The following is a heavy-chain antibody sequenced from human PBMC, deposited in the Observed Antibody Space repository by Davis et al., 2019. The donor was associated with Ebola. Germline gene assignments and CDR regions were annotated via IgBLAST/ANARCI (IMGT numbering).Heavy chain of an antibody. D-gene: IGHD3-22*01. Sequence: SETLSLTCTVSGGSISSYYWSWIRQPPGKGLEWIGYIYYSGSTNYNPSLKSRVTISVDTSKNQFSLKLSSVTAADTAVYYCARGPTYYYDSSGYSGNWFDPWGQGTLVTVSS. CDR3: ARGPTYYYDSSGYSGNWFDP. J-gene: IGHJ5*02. V-gene: IGHV4-59*01. CDR2: IYYSGST. CDR1: GGSISSYY.